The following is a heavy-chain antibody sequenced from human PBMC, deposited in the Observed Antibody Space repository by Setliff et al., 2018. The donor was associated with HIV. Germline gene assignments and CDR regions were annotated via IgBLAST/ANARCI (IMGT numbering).Heavy chain of an antibody. V-gene: IGHV6-1*01. CDR2: TFHRSKWYS. Sequence: PSQTLSLTCAIAAGDSVSNNKAAWNWIRQSPSRGLEWLGRTFHRSKWYSDYAESVRSRITINPDTSKNQLSLQLHSVTPEDTAVYYCARSITTAGTVFDYWGQGTLVTVSS. CDR1: AGDSVSNNKAA. CDR3: ARSITTAGTVFDY. J-gene: IGHJ4*02. D-gene: IGHD6-13*01.